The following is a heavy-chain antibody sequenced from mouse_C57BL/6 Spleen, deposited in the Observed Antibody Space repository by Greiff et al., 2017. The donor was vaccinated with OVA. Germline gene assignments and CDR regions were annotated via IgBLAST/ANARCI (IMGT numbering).Heavy chain of an antibody. CDR3: ARGSYSNYGYFDV. J-gene: IGHJ1*03. CDR1: VFNIKDYY. D-gene: IGHD2-5*01. V-gene: IGHV14-2*01. CDR2: IDPEDGET. Sequence: VQLQQSGAELVKPGASVKLSCTASVFNIKDYYMHWVKQRTEQGLEWIGRIDPEDGETKYAPKFQGKATITADTSSNTAYLQLSSLTSEDTAVYYCARGSYSNYGYFDVWGTGTTVTVSS.